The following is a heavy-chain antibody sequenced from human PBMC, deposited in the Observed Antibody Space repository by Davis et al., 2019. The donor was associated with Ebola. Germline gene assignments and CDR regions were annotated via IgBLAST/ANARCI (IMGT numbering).Heavy chain of an antibody. Sequence: SQTLSLTCGVFGGSFSVYYWTWIRQSPGKGLEWRGEINEGGYTNYNPSLKSRVTISIDTSKNQLSLKLTSVTAADTAVYYCAREGPGYWGQGTLVTVSS. CDR3: AREGPGY. CDR2: INEGGYT. J-gene: IGHJ4*02. CDR1: GGSFSVYY. V-gene: IGHV4-34*01. D-gene: IGHD3-10*01.